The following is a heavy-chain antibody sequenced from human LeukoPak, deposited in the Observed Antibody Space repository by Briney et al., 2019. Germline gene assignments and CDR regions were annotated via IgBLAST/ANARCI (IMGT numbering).Heavy chain of an antibody. D-gene: IGHD4-23*01. V-gene: IGHV1-69*13. Sequence: GASVKVSCKASGGTFSSYAISWVRQAPGQGLEWMGGIIPIFGTANYAQKFQGRVTITADESTSTAYMELSSLRSEDTAVYYCARDIDYGGRNWGQGTLVTASS. CDR2: IIPIFGTA. J-gene: IGHJ4*02. CDR3: ARDIDYGGRN. CDR1: GGTFSSYA.